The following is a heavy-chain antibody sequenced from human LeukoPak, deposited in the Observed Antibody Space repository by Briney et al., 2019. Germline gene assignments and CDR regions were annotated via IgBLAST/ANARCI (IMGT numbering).Heavy chain of an antibody. CDR3: ARGNIVVVPAANWFDP. CDR1: GGSISSYY. D-gene: IGHD2-2*01. J-gene: IGHJ5*02. CDR2: IYYSGST. V-gene: IGHV4-59*01. Sequence: SETLSLTCTVSGGSISSYYWSWIRQPPGKGLEWIAYIYYSGSTNYNPSLKSRVTISVDTSKNQFSLKLSSVTAADTAVYYCARGNIVVVPAANWFDPWGQGTLVTVSS.